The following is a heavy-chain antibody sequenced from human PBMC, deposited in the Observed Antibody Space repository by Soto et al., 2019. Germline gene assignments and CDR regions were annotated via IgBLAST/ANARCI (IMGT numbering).Heavy chain of an antibody. CDR3: AIGRYSSSSGYYYYGMDV. Sequence: PGGSLRLSCAASGFTFSSYAMSWVRQAPGKGLEWVSAISGSGGSTYYADSVKGRFTISRDNSKNTLYLQMNSLRAEDTAVYYCAIGRYSSSSGYYYYGMDVWGQGTTVTVS. V-gene: IGHV3-23*01. CDR1: GFTFSSYA. D-gene: IGHD6-6*01. CDR2: ISGSGGST. J-gene: IGHJ6*02.